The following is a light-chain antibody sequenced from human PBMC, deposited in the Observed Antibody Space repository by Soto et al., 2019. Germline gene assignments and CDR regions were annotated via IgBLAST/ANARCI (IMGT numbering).Light chain of an antibody. CDR3: QQYGSSGT. V-gene: IGKV3-20*01. CDR2: GAS. CDR1: QSVTNSY. J-gene: IGKJ1*01. Sequence: IGMTQSPVTLSVSPGERATLSCRASQSVTNSYLAWYQQKPGQAPRLLIFGASTRAAGIPARFSGSGSGTDFTLTISRLEPDDFAVYYCQQYGSSGTFGQGTKV.